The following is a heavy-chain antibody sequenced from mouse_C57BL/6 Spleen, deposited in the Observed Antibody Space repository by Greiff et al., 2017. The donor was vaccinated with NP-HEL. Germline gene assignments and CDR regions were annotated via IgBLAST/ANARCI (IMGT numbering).Heavy chain of an antibody. J-gene: IGHJ4*01. CDR1: GYAFSSSW. V-gene: IGHV1-82*01. CDR2: IYPGDGDT. D-gene: IGHD2-2*01. Sequence: VQLQQSGPELVKPGASVKISCKASGYAFSSSWMNWVKQRPGKGLEWIGRIYPGDGDTNYNGKFKGKASLTADKSSSTAYMQLSSLTSEESAVYFCARSGDGYGCAMDYWGQGTSVTVSS. CDR3: ARSGDGYGCAMDY.